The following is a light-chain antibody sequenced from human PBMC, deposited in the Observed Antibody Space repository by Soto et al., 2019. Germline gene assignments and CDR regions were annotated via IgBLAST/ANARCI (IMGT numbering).Light chain of an antibody. CDR2: AAS. CDR1: QSISNY. V-gene: IGKV1-39*01. CDR3: QQSYTLSPLT. J-gene: IGKJ4*01. Sequence: DIQMTQSPSSLSASVGDIVIITFRTSQSISNYLNWYQHKPGKAPKVLISAASNLQSGVPSRFSGSGSGTVFTLTISSLQPEDFATYFCQQSYTLSPLTFGGGTKVDIK.